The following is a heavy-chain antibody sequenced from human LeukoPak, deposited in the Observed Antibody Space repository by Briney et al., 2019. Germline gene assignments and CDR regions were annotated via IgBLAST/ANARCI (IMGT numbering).Heavy chain of an antibody. D-gene: IGHD5-24*01. CDR3: ARAGVVEMATIGFDY. Sequence: GASVKVSCKASGYTFSSYAIHWVRQAPGQRLEWMGWINAGTGQTKYSQKFQRRVTITRDTSASTAYVELSSLRSEDTAMYSCARAGVVEMATIGFDYWGLGTLVTVSS. J-gene: IGHJ4*02. CDR1: GYTFSSYA. CDR2: INAGTGQT. V-gene: IGHV1-3*01.